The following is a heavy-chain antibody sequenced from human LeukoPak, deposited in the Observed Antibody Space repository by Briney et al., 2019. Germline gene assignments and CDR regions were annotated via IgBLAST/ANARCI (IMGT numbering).Heavy chain of an antibody. D-gene: IGHD6-6*01. CDR1: GDSVSSGTYY. J-gene: IGHJ6*02. CDR2: IYYSGST. Sequence: PSETLSLTCTVSGDSVSSGTYYWSWIRQPPGKGLEWIVYIYYSGSTNYNPSLKSRVTISIDTSKNQFSLKLSSVTAADTAVYYCARASSGRNYYYYDMDVWGQGTTVTVSS. CDR3: ARASSGRNYYYYDMDV. V-gene: IGHV4-61*01.